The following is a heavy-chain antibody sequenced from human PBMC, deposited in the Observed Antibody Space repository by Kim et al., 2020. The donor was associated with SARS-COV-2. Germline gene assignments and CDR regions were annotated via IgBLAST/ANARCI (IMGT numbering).Heavy chain of an antibody. V-gene: IGHV3-48*04. J-gene: IGHJ4*02. Sequence: GGSLRLSCAASGFTFSSYSMNWVRQAPGKGLEWVSYISSSSSTIYYADSVKGRFTISRDNAKNSLYLQMNSLRAEDTAVYYCARGGLNIVATITPFDYWGQGTLVTVSS. CDR3: ARGGLNIVATITPFDY. CDR1: GFTFSSYS. CDR2: ISSSSSTI. D-gene: IGHD5-12*01.